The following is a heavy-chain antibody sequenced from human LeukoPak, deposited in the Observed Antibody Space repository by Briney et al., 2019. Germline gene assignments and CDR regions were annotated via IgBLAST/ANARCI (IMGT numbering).Heavy chain of an antibody. CDR2: ISGSGGST. CDR1: GFTFSSYA. CDR3: AFGPHQQWLLADY. J-gene: IGHJ4*02. V-gene: IGHV3-23*01. Sequence: GGSLRLSCAASGFTFSSYAMSWVRQAPGKGLEWVSAISGSGGSTYYADSVKGRFTVSRDNSKNTLYLQMSSLRADDTALYYCAFGPHQQWLLADYWGQGTLVTVSS. D-gene: IGHD6-19*01.